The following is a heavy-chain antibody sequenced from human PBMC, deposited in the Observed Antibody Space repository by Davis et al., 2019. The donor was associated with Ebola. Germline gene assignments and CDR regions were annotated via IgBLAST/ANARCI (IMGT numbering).Heavy chain of an antibody. CDR1: GGSISSDNW. Sequence: SETLSLTCAVSGGSISSDNWWTWVRQSPGQRLEWIGAIHHSGNTNYYPSLKSRVTMSVDKSKSQISLKLTSVTAADTAVYYCARQKYSRQQLIRKVGNNWFDTWGQGTLVTVSS. D-gene: IGHD5-24*01. V-gene: IGHV4-4*02. CDR2: IHHSGNT. J-gene: IGHJ5*02. CDR3: ARQKYSRQQLIRKVGNNWFDT.